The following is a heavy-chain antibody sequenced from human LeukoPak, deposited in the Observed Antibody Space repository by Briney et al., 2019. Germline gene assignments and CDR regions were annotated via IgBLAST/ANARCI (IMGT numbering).Heavy chain of an antibody. V-gene: IGHV1-18*01. CDR1: GYTFTSYG. CDR2: ISAYNGNT. D-gene: IGHD3-22*01. Sequence: ASVKVSCKASGYTFTSYGISWVRQAPGQGLEWMGLISAYNGNTNYAQKLQGRVTMTTDTSTSTAYMELRSLRSDDTAVYYCARDIGFTMIVVVRNDYWGQGTLVTVSS. J-gene: IGHJ4*02. CDR3: ARDIGFTMIVVVRNDY.